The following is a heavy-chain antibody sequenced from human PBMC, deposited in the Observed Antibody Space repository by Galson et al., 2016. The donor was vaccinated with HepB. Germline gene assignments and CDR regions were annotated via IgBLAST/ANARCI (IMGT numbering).Heavy chain of an antibody. Sequence: SLRLSCAASGFTVTNSFMTWVRQAPGKGLEWVTDIYPDVRTYYADRVKGRFTISRDNSKNSLYLQMNSLRAEDTAVYYCASNSGYGDSNWFDPWGQGTLVTVSS. CDR3: ASNSGYGDSNWFDP. CDR2: IYPDVRT. D-gene: IGHD5-12*01. V-gene: IGHV3-53*01. J-gene: IGHJ5*02. CDR1: GFTVTNSF.